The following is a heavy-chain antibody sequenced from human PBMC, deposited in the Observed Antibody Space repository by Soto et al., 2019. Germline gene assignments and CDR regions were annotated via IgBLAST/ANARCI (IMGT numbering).Heavy chain of an antibody. Sequence: PSETLSLTCTVSGGSISSYYWSWIRQPPGKGLEWIGYIYYSGSTNYNPSLKSRVTISVDTSKNQLSLKLSSVTAADTAVYYCARLVGHYYYYGMDVWGQGTTVTVSS. CDR1: GGSISSYY. J-gene: IGHJ6*02. CDR3: ARLVGHYYYYGMDV. CDR2: IYYSGST. D-gene: IGHD1-26*01. V-gene: IGHV4-59*01.